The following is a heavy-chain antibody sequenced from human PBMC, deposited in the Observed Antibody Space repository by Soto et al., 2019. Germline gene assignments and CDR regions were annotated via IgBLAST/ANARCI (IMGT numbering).Heavy chain of an antibody. J-gene: IGHJ4*02. CDR3: GRAAYSNHWYLQV. Sequence: GSLRLSCAASAFTFNKYYMNWVRQAPGKGLEWVSSLSSSVTYIYYADSVKGRFTISRDNAKNSLYLQMNSLRAEDTAVYYCGRAAYSNHWYLQVWGQGTLVTVSS. CDR1: AFTFNKYY. V-gene: IGHV3-21*01. D-gene: IGHD6-13*01. CDR2: LSSSVTYI.